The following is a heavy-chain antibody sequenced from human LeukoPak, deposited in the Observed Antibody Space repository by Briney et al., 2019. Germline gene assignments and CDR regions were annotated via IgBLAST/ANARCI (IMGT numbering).Heavy chain of an antibody. Sequence: SETLSLTCTVSGYSISTSYYWGWIRQPPGKGLEWIGSIYHSGNTYYNPSLKSRVTISVDTSKNQFSLKLNPVTAADTAVYYCARSFVDTAIQSINWFDPWGQGTLVTVSS. J-gene: IGHJ5*02. D-gene: IGHD5-18*01. V-gene: IGHV4-38-2*02. CDR2: IYHSGNT. CDR1: GYSISTSYY. CDR3: ARSFVDTAIQSINWFDP.